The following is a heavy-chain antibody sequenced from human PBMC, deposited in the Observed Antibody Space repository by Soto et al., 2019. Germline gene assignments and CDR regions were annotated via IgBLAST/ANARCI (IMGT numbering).Heavy chain of an antibody. CDR2: ISSSSSYT. CDR1: GFTFSDYY. Sequence: GGSLRLSCAASGFTFSDYYMSWIRQAPGKGLEWVSYISSSSSYTNYADSVKGRFTISRDNAENSLYLQMNSLRAEDTAVYYCARETVDYYDSSGDAFDIWGRGTMVTVSS. V-gene: IGHV3-11*06. CDR3: ARETVDYYDSSGDAFDI. D-gene: IGHD3-22*01. J-gene: IGHJ3*02.